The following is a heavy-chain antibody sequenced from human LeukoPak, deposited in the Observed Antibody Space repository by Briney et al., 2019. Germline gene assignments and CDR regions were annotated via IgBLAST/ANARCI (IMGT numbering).Heavy chain of an antibody. J-gene: IGHJ4*02. CDR1: GFTFGDYA. D-gene: IGHD3-9*01. V-gene: IGHV3-49*03. Sequence: GGSLRLSCTASGFTFGDYALSWFRQTPGKGLEWGGFIRSKDYGGTAEHAASVKGRFTISRDDSKSIAYLQMNSLKTDDTAVYYCSREYGIVAGYWFDYWGQGTLVTVSS. CDR3: SREYGIVAGYWFDY. CDR2: IRSKDYGGTA.